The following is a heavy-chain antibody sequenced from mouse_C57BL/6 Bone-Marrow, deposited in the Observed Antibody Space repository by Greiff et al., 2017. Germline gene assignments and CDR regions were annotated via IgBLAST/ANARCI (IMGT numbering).Heavy chain of an antibody. CDR3: ARGIYGNYDAY. D-gene: IGHD2-1*01. Sequence: VQLKESGGGLVKPGGSLKLSCAASGFTFSDYGMHWVRQAPEKGLEWVAYISSGSSNIYYADTVKGRFTISRDNAKNTLFLQLTSLRSEDTAMYYCARGIYGNYDAYWGQGTLVTVSA. CDR2: ISSGSSNI. J-gene: IGHJ3*01. V-gene: IGHV5-17*01. CDR1: GFTFSDYG.